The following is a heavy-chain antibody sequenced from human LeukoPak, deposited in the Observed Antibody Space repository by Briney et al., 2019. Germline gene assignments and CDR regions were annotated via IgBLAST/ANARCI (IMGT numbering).Heavy chain of an antibody. CDR2: IRDSGGAT. V-gene: IGHV3-23*01. CDR3: AKHPARNYFEY. J-gene: IGHJ4*02. CDR1: GFTFSSYA. Sequence: PGGSLRLSCAASGFTFSSYAMIWVRQAPGKGLEWVSTIRDSGGATYYADSVKGRFTISRDNSKNTLSLQMNSLRAEDTAVYYCAKHPARNYFEYWGQGTLVTVSS.